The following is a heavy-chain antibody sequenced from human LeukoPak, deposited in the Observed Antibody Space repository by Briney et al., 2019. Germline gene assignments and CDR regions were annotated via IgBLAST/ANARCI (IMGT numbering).Heavy chain of an antibody. V-gene: IGHV3-53*01. CDR1: GFTVSSNY. J-gene: IGHJ4*02. CDR3: AKSYSSSWLYYFDY. D-gene: IGHD6-13*01. Sequence: GGSLRLSCAASGFTVSSNYMSWVRQAPGKGLEWVSVTYSGGSTDYADSVKGRFTISRDNSKNTLYLQMNSLRAEDTAVYYCAKSYSSSWLYYFDYWGQGTLVTVSS. CDR2: TYSGGST.